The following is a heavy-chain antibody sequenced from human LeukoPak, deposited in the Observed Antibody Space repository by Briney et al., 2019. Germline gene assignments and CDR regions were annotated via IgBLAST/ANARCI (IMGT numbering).Heavy chain of an antibody. Sequence: PGGSLRLSCAASGFTFSNYAMHWVRQAPREGLEWGAFISYDGSNKHNADSVKGRFTIARDNSNNTLYLQMNSLRPEDTAVYYCARARFGYNRGPFDYWGQGILVTVSS. J-gene: IGHJ4*02. CDR3: ARARFGYNRGPFDY. CDR2: ISYDGSNK. V-gene: IGHV3-30-3*01. CDR1: GFTFSNYA. D-gene: IGHD5-24*01.